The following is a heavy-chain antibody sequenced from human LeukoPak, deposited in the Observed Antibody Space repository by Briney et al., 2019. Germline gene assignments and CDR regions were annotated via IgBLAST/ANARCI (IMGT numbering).Heavy chain of an antibody. D-gene: IGHD5-24*01. V-gene: IGHV3-7*01. J-gene: IGHJ4*02. CDR1: GFTFSSYW. CDR3: AIAVPPWRY. Sequence: PGGSLTLSCAASGFTFSSYWMSWVRQPPGKGLEWVANIKQDGSEKYYVDSVKGRFTISRDNAKNSLYLQMNSLRAEDTAVYYCAIAVPPWRYWGQGTLVTVSS. CDR2: IKQDGSEK.